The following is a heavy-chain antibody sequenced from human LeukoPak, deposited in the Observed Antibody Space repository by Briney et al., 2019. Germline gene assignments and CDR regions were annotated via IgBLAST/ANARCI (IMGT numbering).Heavy chain of an antibody. CDR3: ARGARGIAAAGSLDY. Sequence: SETLSLTCIVSGGSISSYYWSWIRQPPGKGLEWIGYIYYSGSTNYNPSLKSRVTISVDTSKNQFSLKLSSVTAADTAVYYCARGARGIAAAGSLDYWGQGTLVTVSS. CDR1: GGSISSYY. J-gene: IGHJ4*02. CDR2: IYYSGST. V-gene: IGHV4-59*01. D-gene: IGHD6-13*01.